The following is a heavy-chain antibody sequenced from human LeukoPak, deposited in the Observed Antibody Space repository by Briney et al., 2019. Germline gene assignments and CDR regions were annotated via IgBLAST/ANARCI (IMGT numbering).Heavy chain of an antibody. J-gene: IGHJ4*02. CDR3: ARDKRHSFRRYFDL. D-gene: IGHD1-1*01. Sequence: SETLSLTCTVSGGSISSGCYYWIWNRPPPGKDLEWLGYIYYSESTYYNPSLKSPVNIFESTSKKPFLLNRRSVTAADRAVYYCARDKRHSFRRYFDLGGQGMRVTVSS. CDR1: GGSISSGCYY. V-gene: IGHV4-61*01. CDR2: IYYSEST.